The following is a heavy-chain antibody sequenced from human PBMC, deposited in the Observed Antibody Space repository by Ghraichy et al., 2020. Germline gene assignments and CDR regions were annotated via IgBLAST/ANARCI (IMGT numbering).Heavy chain of an antibody. CDR2: IYYTGST. J-gene: IGHJ3*02. CDR1: GDSISSYY. CDR3: ARDRRVSTAPYDAFDI. Sequence: SETLSLTCTVSGDSISSYYWSWFRQPPGKGLEWIGYIYYTGSTNYSPSFKSRVTISVDRSKNQFSLNLSSMTAADTAVYYCARDRRVSTAPYDAFDIWGQGTMVTVSS. D-gene: IGHD3-10*01. V-gene: IGHV4-59*01.